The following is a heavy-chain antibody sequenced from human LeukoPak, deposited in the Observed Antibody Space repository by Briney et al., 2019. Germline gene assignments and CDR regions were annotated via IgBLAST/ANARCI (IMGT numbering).Heavy chain of an antibody. J-gene: IGHJ5*02. D-gene: IGHD3-22*01. CDR3: AREMDYYDSGGYYLQWFDP. CDR2: IYYSGST. Sequence: KPSQTLSLTCTVSGGSISSGGYYWSWIRQHPGKGLEWIGYIYYSGSTSYNPSLKSRVSISFDTSKNQFFLKLSSVTAADTAVYYCAREMDYYDSGGYYLQWFDPWGQGTLVIVFS. CDR1: GGSISSGGYY. V-gene: IGHV4-31*03.